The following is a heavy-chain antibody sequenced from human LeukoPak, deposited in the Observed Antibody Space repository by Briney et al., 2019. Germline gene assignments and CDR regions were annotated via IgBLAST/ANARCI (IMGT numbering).Heavy chain of an antibody. CDR3: ARDGGYCSSTSCYKFSY. CDR1: GCTFSSYA. J-gene: IGHJ4*02. CDR2: IIPIFGTA. Sequence: ASVKVSCKASGCTFSSYAISWVRQAPGQGLEWMGGIIPIFGTANYAQKFQGRVTITADESTSTAYMELSSLRSEDTAVYYCARDGGYCSSTSCYKFSYWGQGTLVTVSS. V-gene: IGHV1-69*01. D-gene: IGHD2-2*02.